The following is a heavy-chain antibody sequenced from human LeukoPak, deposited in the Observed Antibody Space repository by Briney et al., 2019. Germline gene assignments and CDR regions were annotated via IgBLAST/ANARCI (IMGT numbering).Heavy chain of an antibody. CDR1: GSTFDDYA. CDR2: ISWNSGSI. CDR3: AKGIAAADTYFDY. V-gene: IGHV3-9*01. Sequence: GGSLRLSCAASGSTFDDYAMHWVRQAPGKGLEWVSGISWNSGSIGYADSVKGRFTISRDNAKNSLYLQMNSLRAEDTALYYCAKGIAAADTYFDYWGQGTLVTVSS. J-gene: IGHJ4*02. D-gene: IGHD6-13*01.